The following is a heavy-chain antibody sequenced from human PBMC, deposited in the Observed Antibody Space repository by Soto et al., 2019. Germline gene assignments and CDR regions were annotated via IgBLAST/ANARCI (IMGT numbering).Heavy chain of an antibody. Sequence: LRLSCVASGFTFSSYGMHWVRQAPGKGLEWVAIISYDGSNTYYADSVKGRFTISRDNSKNTLYLQMNSLRAEDTSVYYCAKEGGLSGSYYISSSYYFDYWGQGTLVTVS. CDR2: ISYDGSNT. D-gene: IGHD1-26*01. CDR3: AKEGGLSGSYYISSSYYFDY. V-gene: IGHV3-30*18. CDR1: GFTFSSYG. J-gene: IGHJ4*02.